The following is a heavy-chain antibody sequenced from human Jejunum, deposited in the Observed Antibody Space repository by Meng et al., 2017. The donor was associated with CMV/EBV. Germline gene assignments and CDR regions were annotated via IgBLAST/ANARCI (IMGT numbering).Heavy chain of an antibody. CDR2: INHSGST. Sequence: QVLLQQWGAGPLKPSEPLSLTCAVYGGSFSGYYWSWIRQPPGKGLEWIGEINHSGSTNYNPSLKSRVTISVDTSKNQFSLKLSSVTAADTAVYYCARGFVKYTVTRVGNWFDPWGQGTLVTVSS. CDR1: GGSFSGYY. V-gene: IGHV4-34*01. D-gene: IGHD4-17*01. CDR3: ARGFVKYTVTRVGNWFDP. J-gene: IGHJ5*02.